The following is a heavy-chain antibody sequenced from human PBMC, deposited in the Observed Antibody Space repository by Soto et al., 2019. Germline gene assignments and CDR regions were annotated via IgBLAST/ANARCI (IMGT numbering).Heavy chain of an antibody. Sequence: QVQLVESGGGVVQPGRSLRLSCAASGFTFSSYGMHWVRQAPGKGLESVTVISYDGKVAYYADSVKGRFTISRDNSKNTLYLQMNSLRTEDTAMYYCAKEGPITNWYFDYWGQGTLVTVSS. CDR3: AKEGPITNWYFDY. D-gene: IGHD1-1*01. J-gene: IGHJ4*02. CDR2: ISYDGKVA. CDR1: GFTFSSYG. V-gene: IGHV3-30*18.